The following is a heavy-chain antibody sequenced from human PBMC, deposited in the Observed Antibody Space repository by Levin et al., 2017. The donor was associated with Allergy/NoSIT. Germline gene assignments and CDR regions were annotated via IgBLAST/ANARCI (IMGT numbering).Heavy chain of an antibody. Sequence: SETLSLTCAVSGDSVSTSSATWNWIRQSPSRGHEWLGRAYYKSEWNTDYAMSVKSRITITPDTSKNQFSLHLDSVSPDDTGVYYCARERGEDSTTWYETFDYWGQGTQVIVSS. J-gene: IGHJ4*02. V-gene: IGHV6-1*01. D-gene: IGHD3-16*01. CDR3: ARERGEDSTTWYETFDY. CDR1: GDSVSTSSAT. CDR2: AYYKSEWNT.